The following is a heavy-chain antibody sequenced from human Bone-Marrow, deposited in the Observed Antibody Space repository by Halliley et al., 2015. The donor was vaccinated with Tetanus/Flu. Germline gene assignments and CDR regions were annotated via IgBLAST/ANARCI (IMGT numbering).Heavy chain of an antibody. CDR1: GGSISGDYS. CDR2: IYHTGNS. Sequence: TLSLTCSISGGSISGDYSWSWIRQPPGKGLEWIGYIYHTGNSYYNPSLTSRPTISIDRSKNQISLKLTSVTAADTAVYYCARGTLLDAFDVWGPGTRVTVSS. J-gene: IGHJ3*01. CDR3: ARGTLLDAFDV. V-gene: IGHV4-30-2*01.